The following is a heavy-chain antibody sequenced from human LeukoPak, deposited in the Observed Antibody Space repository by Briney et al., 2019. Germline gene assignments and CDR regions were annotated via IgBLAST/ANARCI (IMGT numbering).Heavy chain of an antibody. Sequence: GGSLRLACAASGFTFSDYSFNWVRQAPGKGLEWVSSISSSSYIYYADSVKGRFTISRDNAKNSLYLQMNSLRAEDTAVYYCARDQYSSSRPSAFDIWGQGTMVTVSS. J-gene: IGHJ3*02. D-gene: IGHD6-6*01. CDR3: ARDQYSSSRPSAFDI. CDR1: GFTFSDYS. CDR2: ISSSSYI. V-gene: IGHV3-21*01.